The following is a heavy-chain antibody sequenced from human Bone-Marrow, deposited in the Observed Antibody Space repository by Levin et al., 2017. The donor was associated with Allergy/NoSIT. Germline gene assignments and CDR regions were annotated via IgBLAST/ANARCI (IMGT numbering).Heavy chain of an antibody. CDR1: GFTFSTYW. CDR3: ARERGYGLDV. J-gene: IGHJ6*02. CDR2: IKQDGSEI. D-gene: IGHD3-10*01. Sequence: PGGSLRLSCAGSGFTFSTYWMSWVRQAPGKGLEWVANIKQDGSEIYYVDSVKGRFTISRDNAKNSLFLQMNSLRAEDTAVYYCARERGYGLDVWGQGTTVTVSS. V-gene: IGHV3-7*01.